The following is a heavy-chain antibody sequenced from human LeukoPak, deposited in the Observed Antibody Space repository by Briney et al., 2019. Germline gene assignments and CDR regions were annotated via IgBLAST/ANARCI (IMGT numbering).Heavy chain of an antibody. CDR2: INPNSGGT. J-gene: IGHJ6*02. Sequence: GASVKVSCRASGYTFTDNYMHWVRQAPGQGLEWMGWINPNSGGTNYAQKFQGRVTMTRGTSISTAYMELSRLRSDDTAVYYCARDPDIVATIREGTTGMDVWGQGTTVTVSS. CDR3: ARDPDIVATIREGTTGMDV. V-gene: IGHV1-2*02. D-gene: IGHD5-12*01. CDR1: GYTFTDNY.